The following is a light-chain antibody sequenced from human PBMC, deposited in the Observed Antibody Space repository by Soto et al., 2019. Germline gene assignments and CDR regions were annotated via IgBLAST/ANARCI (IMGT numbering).Light chain of an antibody. J-gene: IGKJ1*01. Sequence: EIVLSQSPSTLSLSPGERATLSCRASQSVSNNYLAWYQQKPGQAPRLLIYGASNRATGIPDRFSGSGSGTDFTLTISRLADEDSAVYYCQQYGSSGTFGQGTKVDI. CDR2: GAS. CDR3: QQYGSSGT. CDR1: QSVSNNY. V-gene: IGKV3-20*01.